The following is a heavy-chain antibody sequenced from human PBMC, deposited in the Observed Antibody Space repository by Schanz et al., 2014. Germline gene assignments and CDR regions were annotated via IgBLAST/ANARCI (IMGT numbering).Heavy chain of an antibody. V-gene: IGHV1-46*01. CDR3: ARGYGDSPTDF. CDR1: GYTFTSDS. CDR2: INPSGGST. Sequence: QVQVVQSGAEVKKPGASVKVSCKASGYTFTSDSMHWVRQAPGQGLEWMGMINPSGGSTTYAQKFQGRVTMTRDTSTSTAYMELSSLRSEDTAVYYCARGYGDSPTDFWGQGTLVTVSS. J-gene: IGHJ4*02. D-gene: IGHD4-17*01.